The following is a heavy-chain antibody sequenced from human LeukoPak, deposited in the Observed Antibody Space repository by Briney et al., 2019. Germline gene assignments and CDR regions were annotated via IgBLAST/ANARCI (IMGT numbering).Heavy chain of an antibody. V-gene: IGHV1-8*03. CDR1: GYTFTSYD. CDR3: ARVVVVPAAIGAFDI. CDR2: MNPNSGNT. Sequence: GASVKVSCKASGYTFTSYDINWVRQATGQGLEWMGWMNPNSGNTGYAQKFQGRVTITRNTSISTAYMELSSLRSDDTAVYYCARVVVVPAAIGAFDIWGQGTLVTVSS. D-gene: IGHD2-2*02. J-gene: IGHJ3*02.